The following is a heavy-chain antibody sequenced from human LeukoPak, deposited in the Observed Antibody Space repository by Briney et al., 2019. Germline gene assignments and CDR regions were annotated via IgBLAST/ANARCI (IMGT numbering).Heavy chain of an antibody. J-gene: IGHJ3*02. CDR2: IIPIFGTA. Sequence: SVKVSCKASGGTFSSYAISWVRQAPGQGLEWMGGIIPIFGTANYAQKFQGRVTITADKSTNTAYMELSSLRSEDTAIYYCADEKTKWELHPHDAFDIWGQGTMVTVSS. D-gene: IGHD1-26*01. V-gene: IGHV1-69*06. CDR3: ADEKTKWELHPHDAFDI. CDR1: GGTFSSYA.